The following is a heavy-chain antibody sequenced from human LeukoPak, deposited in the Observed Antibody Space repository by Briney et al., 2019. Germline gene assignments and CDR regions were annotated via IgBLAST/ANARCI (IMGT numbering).Heavy chain of an antibody. Sequence: TSETLSLTCSVSGGSISISSYYWGWIRQPPGKGLEWIGSIYYSGSTYYNPSLKSRVTMSVDTSKNEFSLNLDSVTAADTAVYYCARRVYNWNDVWAFDIWGQGTMVTVSS. CDR3: ARRVYNWNDVWAFDI. D-gene: IGHD1-1*01. V-gene: IGHV4-39*07. CDR2: IYYSGST. CDR1: GGSISISSYY. J-gene: IGHJ3*02.